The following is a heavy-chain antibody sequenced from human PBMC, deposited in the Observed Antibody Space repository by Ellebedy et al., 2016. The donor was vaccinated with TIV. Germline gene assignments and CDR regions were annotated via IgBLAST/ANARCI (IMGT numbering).Heavy chain of an antibody. CDR2: IIPIFGTA. D-gene: IGHD2-2*01. Sequence: SVKVSXKASRGTFSSYAISWVQQAPGQGLEWMGGIIPIFGTANYAQKFQGRVTITADESTSTAYMELSSLRSEDTAVYYCARAPAGVVPAAMDVWGQGTTVTVSS. J-gene: IGHJ6*02. CDR1: RGTFSSYA. CDR3: ARAPAGVVPAAMDV. V-gene: IGHV1-69*13.